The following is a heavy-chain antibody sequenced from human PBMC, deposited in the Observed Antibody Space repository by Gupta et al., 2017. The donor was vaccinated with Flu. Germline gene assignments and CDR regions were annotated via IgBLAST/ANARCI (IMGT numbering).Heavy chain of an antibody. Sequence: EVQLLASGGGLVQPGGSLRFSCAAAGLTFGSYAMSWAGEAPGKGLEWVSDISGSGGSTYYADAVRGRFTISRDNSKNTLYLQMNSLRAEDTAVYYCAKVEGGYYYDSSGYYGLSNYWGQGTLVTVSS. CDR1: GLTFGSYA. V-gene: IGHV3-23*01. CDR2: ISGSGGST. D-gene: IGHD3-22*01. CDR3: AKVEGGYYYDSSGYYGLSNY. J-gene: IGHJ4*02.